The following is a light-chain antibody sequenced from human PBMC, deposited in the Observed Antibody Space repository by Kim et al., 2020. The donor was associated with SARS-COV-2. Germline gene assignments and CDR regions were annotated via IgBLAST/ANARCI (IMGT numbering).Light chain of an antibody. J-gene: IGLJ2*01. CDR3: QTWGAGIQV. CDR1: SGHSSYA. V-gene: IGLV4-69*01. CDR2: LNSDGSH. Sequence: QLVLTQPPFASASLGASVKLTCTLSSGHSSYAIAWHQQQPEKGPRSLMKLNSDGSHTKGDGIPDRFSGSSSGSERYLTISSLQSEDEADYYCQTWGAGIQVFGGGTQLTVL.